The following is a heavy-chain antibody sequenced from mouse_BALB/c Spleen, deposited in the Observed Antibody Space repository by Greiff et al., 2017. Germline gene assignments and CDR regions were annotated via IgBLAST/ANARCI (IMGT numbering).Heavy chain of an antibody. D-gene: IGHD1-1*01. J-gene: IGHJ4*01. V-gene: IGHV1S81*02. CDR3: TRGPYYYGSRAMDY. CDR2: INPSNGGT. Sequence: VKLVESGAELVKPGASVKLSCKASGYTFTSYYMYWVKQRPGQGLEWIGEINPSNGGTNFNEKFKSKATLTVDKSSSTAYMQLSSLTSEDSAVYYCTRGPYYYGSRAMDYWGQGTSVTVSS. CDR1: GYTFTSYY.